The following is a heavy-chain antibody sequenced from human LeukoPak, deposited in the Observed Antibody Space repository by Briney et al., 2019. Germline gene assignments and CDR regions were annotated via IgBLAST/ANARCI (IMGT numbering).Heavy chain of an antibody. J-gene: IGHJ4*02. CDR3: TRWRSGTSD. CDR1: GASISDTNW. CDR2: ISHNGNT. D-gene: IGHD4-23*01. Sequence: PSGTLSLTCTISGASISDTNWWTWVRQPPGKGLEWIGEISHNGNTNYSPSLKSRVTISVDKSKNQFSLRLDSVTAADTAVYYCTRWRSGTSDWGQGTLVTVSS. V-gene: IGHV4-4*02.